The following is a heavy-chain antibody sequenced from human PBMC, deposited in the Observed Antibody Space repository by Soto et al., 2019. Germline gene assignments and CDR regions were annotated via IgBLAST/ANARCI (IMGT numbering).Heavy chain of an antibody. J-gene: IGHJ4*02. V-gene: IGHV3-33*01. D-gene: IGHD5-12*01. Sequence: AGGSLRLSCAASGFTFSSYGVHWVRQAPGKGLEWVAVIWYDGSNKYYADSVKGRFTISRDNSKNTLYLQMNSLRAEDTAVYYCARGTFYSGYDSDWGQGTLVTVSS. CDR2: IWYDGSNK. CDR1: GFTFSSYG. CDR3: ARGTFYSGYDSD.